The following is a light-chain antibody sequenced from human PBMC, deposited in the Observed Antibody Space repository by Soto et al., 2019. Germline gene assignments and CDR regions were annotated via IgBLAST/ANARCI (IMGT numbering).Light chain of an antibody. CDR1: SSNIGSNT. V-gene: IGLV1-44*01. CDR2: ENN. Sequence: QSVLTQPPSASGTPGQRVTISCSGSSSNIGSNTVNWYQQLPGTAPKFLISENNQRPPGGPDQFSGYKSGTSASLAISGLPSEQEADYCWAAWDDNLIGVLFGAGAKLTVL. J-gene: IGLJ2*01. CDR3: AAWDDNLIGVL.